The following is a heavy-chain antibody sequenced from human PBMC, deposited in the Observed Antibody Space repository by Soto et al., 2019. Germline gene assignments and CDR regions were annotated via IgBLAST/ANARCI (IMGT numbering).Heavy chain of an antibody. J-gene: IGHJ6*02. Sequence: PGGSLRLSCAASGFTVSSNYMSWVRQAPGKGLEWVSVIYSGGSTYYADSVKGRFTISRDNSKNTLYLQMNSLRAEDTAVYYCASGITRDYYYYYGMDVRGQGTTVTVSS. CDR2: IYSGGST. V-gene: IGHV3-53*01. CDR3: ASGITRDYYYYYGMDV. CDR1: GFTVSSNY. D-gene: IGHD3-10*01.